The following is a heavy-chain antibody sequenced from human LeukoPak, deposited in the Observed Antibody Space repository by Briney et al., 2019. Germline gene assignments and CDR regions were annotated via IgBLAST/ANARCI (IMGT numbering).Heavy chain of an antibody. Sequence: PGGSLRLSCAASGFTFSSYSMNWVRQAPGKGLEWASSISSSSSYIYYADSVKGRFTISRDNAKNSLYLQMNSLRAVDTAVYYCARDGWELPGAYDYWGQGTLVTVSS. CDR1: GFTFSSYS. D-gene: IGHD1-26*01. CDR3: ARDGWELPGAYDY. CDR2: ISSSSSYI. J-gene: IGHJ4*02. V-gene: IGHV3-21*01.